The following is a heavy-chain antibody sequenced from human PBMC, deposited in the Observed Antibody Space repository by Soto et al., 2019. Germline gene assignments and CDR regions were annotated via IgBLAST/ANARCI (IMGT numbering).Heavy chain of an antibody. Sequence: QVQLVESGGGVVQPGRSLRLSCAASGFTFSNYGMHWVRQAPGKGREWVAVISYHGSDKYYADSVKGRFTISRDNSKNTLYLQMDSLRAEDTAVYYCAKDHLTTTLTTVGYWGQGTLVTVSS. CDR3: AKDHLTTTLTTVGY. J-gene: IGHJ4*02. D-gene: IGHD4-17*01. V-gene: IGHV3-30*18. CDR1: GFTFSNYG. CDR2: ISYHGSDK.